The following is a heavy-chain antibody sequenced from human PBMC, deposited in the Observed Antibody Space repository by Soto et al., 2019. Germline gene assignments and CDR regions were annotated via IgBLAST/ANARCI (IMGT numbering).Heavy chain of an antibody. J-gene: IGHJ5*02. CDR3: ARGSEKWGGP. V-gene: IGHV3-48*02. Sequence: EVQLVESGGGLVQPGGSLRLSCAASKFTFSGYSMNWVRQAPGKGLEWVSYISSTSATIYYADSVKGRFTISRDDAKNSLYLQMNSLRDEDTAVYYCARGSEKWGGPWGQGTLVTVSS. D-gene: IGHD3-16*01. CDR1: KFTFSGYS. CDR2: ISSTSATI.